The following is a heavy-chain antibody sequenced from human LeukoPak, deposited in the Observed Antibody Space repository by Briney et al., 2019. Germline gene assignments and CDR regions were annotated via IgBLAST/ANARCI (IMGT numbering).Heavy chain of an antibody. J-gene: IGHJ4*02. CDR3: AHLATSAYYYDY. D-gene: IGHD1-26*01. CDR2: IYWNDKD. Sequence: TLSLTCTVSGGSISSYYWSWIRQPPGKALEWLGHIYWNDKDYYNTFLRSRLTITKDTSENQVVLTMTNMDPVDTATYYCAHLATSAYYYDYWGQGTLVTVSS. V-gene: IGHV2-5*01. CDR1: GGSISSYYW.